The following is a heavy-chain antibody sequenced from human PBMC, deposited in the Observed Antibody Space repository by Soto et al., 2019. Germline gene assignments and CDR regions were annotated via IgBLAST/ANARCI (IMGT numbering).Heavy chain of an antibody. CDR2: INPNSGGT. Sequence: ASVKVSCKASGYTFTGYYMHWVRQAPGQGLEWMGWINPNSGGTNYAQKFQGRVTMTRDTSISTAYMELSRLRSDDTAVYYCAREITKYYDFWSGYYGAYYYYYGMDVWGQGTTVTVSS. CDR1: GYTFTGYY. J-gene: IGHJ6*02. D-gene: IGHD3-3*01. CDR3: AREITKYYDFWSGYYGAYYYYYGMDV. V-gene: IGHV1-2*02.